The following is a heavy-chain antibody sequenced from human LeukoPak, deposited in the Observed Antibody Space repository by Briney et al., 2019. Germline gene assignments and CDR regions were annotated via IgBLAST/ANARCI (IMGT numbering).Heavy chain of an antibody. V-gene: IGHV1-69*13. CDR1: GGTFSSYA. Sequence: GASVKVSCKASGGTFSSYAISWVRQAPGQGLEWMGGIIPIFGTANYAQKFQGRVTITADESTSTAYMELSSLRSEDTAVYYCASTALGYCSSTSCFRRPLYYYYYMDVWGKGTTVTVSS. CDR2: IIPIFGTA. D-gene: IGHD2-2*01. J-gene: IGHJ6*03. CDR3: ASTALGYCSSTSCFRRPLYYYYYMDV.